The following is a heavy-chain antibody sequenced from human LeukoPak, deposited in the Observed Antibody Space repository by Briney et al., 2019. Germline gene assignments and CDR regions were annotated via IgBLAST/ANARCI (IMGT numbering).Heavy chain of an antibody. Sequence: GGSLRLSCVASGLTVSSNYMSWVRQAPGKGLEWVSVIYSGGSTYYTDSVQGRFTISRDNSKNTLYLQMNSLRAEDTAVYYCATWNPHYWGQGTLVTVSS. D-gene: IGHD1-1*01. V-gene: IGHV3-66*02. J-gene: IGHJ4*02. CDR1: GLTVSSNY. CDR3: ATWNPHY. CDR2: IYSGGST.